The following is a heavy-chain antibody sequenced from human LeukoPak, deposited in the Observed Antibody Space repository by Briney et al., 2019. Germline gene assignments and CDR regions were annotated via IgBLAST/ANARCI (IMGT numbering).Heavy chain of an antibody. CDR3: AKDLNWFDP. J-gene: IGHJ5*02. Sequence: GGSLRLSCAASGFTFSSYGMYWVRQAPGKGLEWVAFIRYDGSNKYYADSVKGRFTISRDNSKNTQYLQMHSLRADDTALYYCAKDLNWFDPWGQGPLVTVSS. CDR2: IRYDGSNK. CDR1: GFTFSSYG. V-gene: IGHV3-30*02.